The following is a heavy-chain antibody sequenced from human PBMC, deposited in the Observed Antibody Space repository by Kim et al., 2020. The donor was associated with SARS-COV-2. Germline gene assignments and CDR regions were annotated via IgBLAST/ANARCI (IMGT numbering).Heavy chain of an antibody. D-gene: IGHD3-22*01. Sequence: ASVKVSCKASGYTFTSYGISWVRQAPGQGLEWMGWISAYNGNTNYAQKLQGRVTMTTDTSTSTAYMELRSLRSDDTAVYYCARGDYYYDSSGYYDYWGQGTLVTVSS. CDR2: ISAYNGNT. V-gene: IGHV1-18*01. CDR1: GYTFTSYG. J-gene: IGHJ4*02. CDR3: ARGDYYYDSSGYYDY.